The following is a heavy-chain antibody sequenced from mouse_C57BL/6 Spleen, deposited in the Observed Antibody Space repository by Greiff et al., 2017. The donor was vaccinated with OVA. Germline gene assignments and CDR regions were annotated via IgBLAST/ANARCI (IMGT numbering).Heavy chain of an antibody. Sequence: QVQLQQSGPELVKPGASVKISCKASGYAFSSSWMNWVKQRPGKGLEWIGRIYPGDGDTNYNGKFKGKATLTADKSSSTAYMQLSSLTSEDSAVYFCARKRDSNPFAYWGQGTLVTVSA. J-gene: IGHJ3*01. V-gene: IGHV1-82*01. CDR2: IYPGDGDT. D-gene: IGHD2-5*01. CDR1: GYAFSSSW. CDR3: ARKRDSNPFAY.